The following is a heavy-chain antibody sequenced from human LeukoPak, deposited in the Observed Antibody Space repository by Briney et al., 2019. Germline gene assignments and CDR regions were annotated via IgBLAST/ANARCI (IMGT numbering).Heavy chain of an antibody. Sequence: GGSLRLSCAASGFTFSSYAMHWVRQAPGKGLEWVAVISYDGSNKYYADSVKGRFTISRDNSKNTLYLQMNSLRAEDTAVYYCAKDYYGDYYGSGSYYLGYFDYWGQGTLVTVSS. CDR2: ISYDGSNK. CDR1: GFTFSSYA. CDR3: AKDYYGDYYGSGSYYLGYFDY. J-gene: IGHJ4*02. V-gene: IGHV3-30*04. D-gene: IGHD3-10*01.